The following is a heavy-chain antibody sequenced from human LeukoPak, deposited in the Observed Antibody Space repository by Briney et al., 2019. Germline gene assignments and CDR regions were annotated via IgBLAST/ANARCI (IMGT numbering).Heavy chain of an antibody. CDR2: ISWNSGSI. J-gene: IGHJ3*02. CDR3: AKDGSTSYPSRAFDI. D-gene: IGHD2-2*01. CDR1: GFTFDDYA. V-gene: IGHV3-9*03. Sequence: GGSLRLSCAASGFTFDDYAMHWVRQAPGKGLEWVSGISWNSGSIGYADSVKGRFTISRDNAKNSLYLQMNSLRAEDMALYYCAKDGSTSYPSRAFDIWGQGKMVTVSS.